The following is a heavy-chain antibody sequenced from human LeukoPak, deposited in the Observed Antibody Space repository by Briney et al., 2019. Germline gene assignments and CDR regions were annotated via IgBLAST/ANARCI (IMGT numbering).Heavy chain of an antibody. Sequence: GGSLRLTCAASGFTFSDYYMSWIRQAPGKGLEWVSYISSSGSTIYYADSVKGRFTISRDNAKNSLYLQMNSLRAEDTAVYYCARTFPAYCGGDCYSDYWGQGTLVTVSS. CDR3: ARTFPAYCGGDCYSDY. J-gene: IGHJ4*02. CDR1: GFTFSDYY. CDR2: ISSSGSTI. D-gene: IGHD2-21*02. V-gene: IGHV3-11*01.